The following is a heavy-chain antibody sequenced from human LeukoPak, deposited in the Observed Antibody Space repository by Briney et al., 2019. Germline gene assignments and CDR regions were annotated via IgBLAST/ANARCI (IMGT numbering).Heavy chain of an antibody. J-gene: IGHJ4*02. CDR3: ARGGFDSSGYYYEPPYYFDY. CDR1: GGSISSYS. Sequence: SETLSLTCTVSGGSISSYSWSWIRQPAGKGLEWIGRIYTSGSTNYNPPLKSRVTMSVDTSKNQFSLKLSSVTAADTAVYYCARGGFDSSGYYYEPPYYFDYWGQGTLVTVSS. D-gene: IGHD3-22*01. CDR2: IYTSGST. V-gene: IGHV4-4*07.